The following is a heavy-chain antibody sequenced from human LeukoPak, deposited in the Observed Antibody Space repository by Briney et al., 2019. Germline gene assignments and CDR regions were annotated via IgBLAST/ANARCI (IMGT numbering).Heavy chain of an antibody. CDR2: IVYDGSHQ. V-gene: IGHV3-30*18. CDR1: GFTFNRCG. CDR3: VKGSGTNDYGMDT. D-gene: IGHD3-10*01. Sequence: GRSLRLSCAASGFTFNRCGMHWVRQAPGKGLEWVAVIVYDGSHQYYTDSVKGRFTISRDNSKNTVFLQMGSLRAEDTGVYYCVKGSGTNDYGMDTWGQGTTVTVPS. J-gene: IGHJ6*02.